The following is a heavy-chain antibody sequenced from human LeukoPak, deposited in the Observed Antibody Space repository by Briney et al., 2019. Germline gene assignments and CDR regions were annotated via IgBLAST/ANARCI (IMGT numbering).Heavy chain of an antibody. J-gene: IGHJ4*02. Sequence: PGGSLRLSCAASGFTVSSSYMSWVRQAPGKGLEWVSVIYSGGSTYYADSVEGRCTISRDNSKDALYLQMNSLRAEDTAVYYCARVGYSGYDYDYWGQGTLVTVSS. V-gene: IGHV3-53*01. CDR2: IYSGGST. CDR1: GFTVSSSY. CDR3: ARVGYSGYDYDY. D-gene: IGHD5-12*01.